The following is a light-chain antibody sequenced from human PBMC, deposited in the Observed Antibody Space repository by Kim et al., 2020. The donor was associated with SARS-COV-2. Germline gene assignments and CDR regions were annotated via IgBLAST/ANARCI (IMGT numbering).Light chain of an antibody. CDR2: ANN. Sequence: ELTQPPSASGTPGQRVAISCFGSSSNIGSNTVNWYQLLPGTAPKLLIYANNQRPSGVPDRFSGSKSGTSASLAISGLQSEDEADYYCAAWDDSLNAVV. CDR3: AAWDDSLNAVV. V-gene: IGLV1-44*01. CDR1: SSNIGSNT. J-gene: IGLJ2*01.